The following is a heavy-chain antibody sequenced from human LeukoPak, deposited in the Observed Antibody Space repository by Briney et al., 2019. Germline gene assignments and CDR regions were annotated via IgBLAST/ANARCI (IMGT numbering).Heavy chain of an antibody. D-gene: IGHD3-22*01. CDR2: VNPSDGDT. Sequence: ASVRVSCKASGYTFTMFYIHWVRQAPGQGLEWMGMVNPSDGDTTYAQRFQGRVTMTRDMSTTTVYMDLRSLRSEDTAVYFCARDQLSYLFASYYSYYYMDVWGRGTTVTVSS. CDR3: ARDQLSYLFASYYSYYYMDV. CDR1: GYTFTMFY. V-gene: IGHV1-46*01. J-gene: IGHJ6*03.